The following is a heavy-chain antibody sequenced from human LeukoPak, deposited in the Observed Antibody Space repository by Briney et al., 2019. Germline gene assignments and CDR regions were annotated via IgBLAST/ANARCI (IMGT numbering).Heavy chain of an antibody. D-gene: IGHD6-13*01. J-gene: IGHJ5*02. CDR1: GYTFTRYY. CDR3: ARGRSSYWFDP. V-gene: IGHV1-46*01. Sequence: GASVKVCCKASGYTFTRYYMHWVRQAPGQGLEWVGIINPSGGSTSYAQKFQGRVTMTRDTSTSTVYMELSSLRSEDTAVYYCARGRSSYWFDPWGQGTLVTVSS. CDR2: INPSGGST.